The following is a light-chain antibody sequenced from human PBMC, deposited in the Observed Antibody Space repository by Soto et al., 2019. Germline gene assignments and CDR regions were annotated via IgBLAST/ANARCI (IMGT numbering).Light chain of an antibody. CDR1: SSDVGGYKH. CDR3: SSYAGINNLGV. CDR2: EVN. J-gene: IGLJ1*01. Sequence: QSALTQPPSASGSPGQSVTISCTGTSSDVGGYKHVSWYQQHPGKAPKLMIFEVNKRPSGVPDRFSGSKSGNTASLTVSGLQDEDEADYYCSSYAGINNLGVFGTGTKLTVL. V-gene: IGLV2-8*01.